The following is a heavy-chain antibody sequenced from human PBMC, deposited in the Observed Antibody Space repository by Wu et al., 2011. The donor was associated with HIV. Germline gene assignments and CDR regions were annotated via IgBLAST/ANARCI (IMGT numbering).Heavy chain of an antibody. CDR2: IIPIFATA. V-gene: IGHV1-69*06. D-gene: IGHD2-21*01. Sequence: QVQLVQSGAEVKKSGSSVKVSCKASGGTFSSYGISWVRQAPGQGLEWMGRIIPIFATANYAQKFQGRVTITADKSTNTAYIEVRSLRSEDTSMYYCAGDLGGDEDTWGQGTLVTVSS. CDR1: GGTFSSYG. CDR3: AGDLGGDEDT. J-gene: IGHJ5*02.